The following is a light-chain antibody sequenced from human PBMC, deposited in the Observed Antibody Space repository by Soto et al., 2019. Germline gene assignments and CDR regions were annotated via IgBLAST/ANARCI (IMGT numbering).Light chain of an antibody. CDR1: SSNIGSNT. V-gene: IGLV1-44*01. Sequence: QLVLTQPPSASGTPGQRVTISCSGSSSNIGSNTVNWYQQLPGAAPKLLIYSDNHRPSGVPDRFSASKSGTSASLAISGLQSEDEADYCCAAWDDSLNGVVFGGGTKVTVL. CDR3: AAWDDSLNGVV. J-gene: IGLJ2*01. CDR2: SDN.